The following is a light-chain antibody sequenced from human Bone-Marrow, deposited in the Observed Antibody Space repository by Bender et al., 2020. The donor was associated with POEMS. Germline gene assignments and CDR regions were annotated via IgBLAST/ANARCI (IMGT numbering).Light chain of an antibody. CDR3: SAWDDSLRGWV. CDR2: YDD. Sequence: QSVVTQPPSLSEAPRQRVTISCSGSSSNIGNHGVNWYQQLPGEAPKLLIYYDDLLTPGVSDRFSASKSVNSASLAISELPSEDESLYFCSAWDDSLRGWVFGGGTELTFL. J-gene: IGLJ3*02. CDR1: SSNIGNHG. V-gene: IGLV1-36*01.